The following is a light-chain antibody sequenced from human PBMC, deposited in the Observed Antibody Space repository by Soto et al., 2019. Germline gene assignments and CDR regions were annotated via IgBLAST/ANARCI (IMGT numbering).Light chain of an antibody. CDR1: SSHIGGYKY. Sequence: QSALTQPASVSGSPGQSITISCTGTSSHIGGYKYVSWYQQHPGKAPKLIIYEVTNRPSGVSNRFSGSKSGNTASLTISGLQAEDEADYYCSSYTSGYTRYVFGTGTQLTVL. CDR2: EVT. V-gene: IGLV2-14*01. J-gene: IGLJ1*01. CDR3: SSYTSGYTRYV.